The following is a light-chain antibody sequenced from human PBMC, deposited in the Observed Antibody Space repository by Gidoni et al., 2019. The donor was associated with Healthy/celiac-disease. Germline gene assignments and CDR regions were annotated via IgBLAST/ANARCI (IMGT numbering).Light chain of an antibody. Sequence: DIQMTQSPSSLSASLGDRVTITCQASLDISNYLSWYQQKPGKAPKLLIYDASNLETGVPSRFSGSGSGTDFTFTISSLQPEDIATYYCQHYDSLPFTFGPGTRVDIK. CDR3: QHYDSLPFT. J-gene: IGKJ3*01. CDR1: LDISNY. CDR2: DAS. V-gene: IGKV1-33*01.